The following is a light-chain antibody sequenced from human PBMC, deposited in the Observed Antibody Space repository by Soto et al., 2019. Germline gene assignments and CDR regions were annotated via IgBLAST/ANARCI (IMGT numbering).Light chain of an antibody. CDR1: QSVSSN. J-gene: IGKJ3*01. CDR2: GAS. CDR3: QQYGSSLT. V-gene: IGKV3-20*01. Sequence: TLSPAALSLSPEERATLSCRASQSVSSNLAWYQQNPGQAPRLLIYGASSRATGIPDRFSGSGSGTDFTLTISRLEPEDFAVYYCQQYGSSLTFGPGTKVDI.